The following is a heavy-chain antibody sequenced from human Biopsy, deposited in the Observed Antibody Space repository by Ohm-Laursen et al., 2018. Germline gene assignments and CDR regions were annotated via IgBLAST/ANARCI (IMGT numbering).Heavy chain of an antibody. Sequence: GASVKVSCKASGYTFTEYYINWVRQAPGQGLEWMGIINLRSGNTGYSQKFQVRVTMTTDTSTSTVYMELSSLSSEDTAVYYCAKNYDPLYYDTSGLFDYWGQGTLVTVSS. CDR3: AKNYDPLYYDTSGLFDY. CDR2: INLRSGNT. D-gene: IGHD3-22*01. V-gene: IGHV1-46*01. CDR1: GYTFTEYY. J-gene: IGHJ4*02.